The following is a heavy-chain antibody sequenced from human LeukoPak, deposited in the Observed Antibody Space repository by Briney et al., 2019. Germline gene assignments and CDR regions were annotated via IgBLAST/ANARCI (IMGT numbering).Heavy chain of an antibody. CDR3: ARGTPGYSYGSVPFDY. CDR2: ISAYNGNT. CDR1: GYTFTSYG. J-gene: IGHJ4*02. V-gene: IGHV1-18*01. D-gene: IGHD5-18*01. Sequence: ASAKVSCKASGYTFTSYGISWVRQAPGQGLEWMGWISAYNGNTNYAQKLQGRVTMTTDTSTSTAYMELRSLRSDDTAVYYCARGTPGYSYGSVPFDYWGQGTLVTVSS.